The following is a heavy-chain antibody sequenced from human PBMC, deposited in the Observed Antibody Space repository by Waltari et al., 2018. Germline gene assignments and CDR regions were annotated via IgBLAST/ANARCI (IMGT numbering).Heavy chain of an antibody. CDR3: ARDRAPNPFDY. CDR2: INHNSGGT. J-gene: IGHJ4*02. Sequence: QVQLVQSGAEVKKPGASVKVSCKASGYTFTSYDINWVRQATGQGLEWMGWINHNSGGTNYAQKFQGRVTMTRDTSISTAYMELSRLRSDDTAVYYCARDRAPNPFDYWGQGTLVTVSS. V-gene: IGHV1-2*02. CDR1: GYTFTSYD.